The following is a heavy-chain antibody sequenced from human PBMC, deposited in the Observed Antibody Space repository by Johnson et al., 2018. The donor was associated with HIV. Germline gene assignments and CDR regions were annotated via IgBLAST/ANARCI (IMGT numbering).Heavy chain of an antibody. V-gene: IGHV3-30*02. CDR3: ARGPITIFGVVTTGDAFDI. J-gene: IGHJ3*02. D-gene: IGHD3-3*01. CDR2: IRYDGSNK. CDR1: GFTFSSYG. Sequence: QVQLVESGGGVVQPGGSLRLSCAASGFTFSSYGMHWVRQAPGKGLEWVAFIRYDGSNKYYADSVKGRFTISRDNSKNTLYLQMNSLRAEDTAVYYCARGPITIFGVVTTGDAFDIWGQGTMVTVSS.